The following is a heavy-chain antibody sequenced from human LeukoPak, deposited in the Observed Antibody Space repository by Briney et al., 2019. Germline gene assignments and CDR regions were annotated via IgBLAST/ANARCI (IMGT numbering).Heavy chain of an antibody. CDR2: ISSIEGRI. CDR1: GFTFSNYA. J-gene: IGHJ4*02. D-gene: IGHD1-26*01. CDR3: ARDAGGDYFDS. Sequence: GGSLRLSCAASGFTFSNYAIHWVRQAPGKGLECVSAISSIEGRIYYANSVKGRFTISRDNSKNMVFLQMGSLRAEDTAVYYCARDAGGDYFDSWGQGTLVTVSS. V-gene: IGHV3-64*01.